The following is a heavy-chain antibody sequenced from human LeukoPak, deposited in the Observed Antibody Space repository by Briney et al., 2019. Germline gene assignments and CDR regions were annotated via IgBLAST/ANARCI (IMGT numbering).Heavy chain of an antibody. CDR1: AFTFSSYT. J-gene: IGHJ5*02. CDR3: ARGGMVAALAWFDP. V-gene: IGHV3-21*01. D-gene: IGHD1-26*01. CDR2: ISSSSTYI. Sequence: GGSLRLSCAASAFTFSSYTMNWVRQAPGKGLEWVSSISSSSTYIHYADSVKGRFTISRDNAKNSMYLQMNSLRAEDTAVYYCARGGMVAALAWFDPWGQGTLVTVSS.